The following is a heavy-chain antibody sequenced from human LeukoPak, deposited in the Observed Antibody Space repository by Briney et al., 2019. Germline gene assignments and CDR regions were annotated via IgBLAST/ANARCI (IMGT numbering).Heavy chain of an antibody. CDR3: AGGGSYLRYYFDH. CDR1: GGSISSYY. V-gene: IGHV4-59*08. Sequence: SETLSLTCTVSGGSISSYYWSWIRQPPGKGLEWIGHIYYSGSTNYNPSLKSRVTISVDTSKNQFSLKLSSVTAADTAVYYCAGGGSYLRYYFDHWGQGTLVTVSS. D-gene: IGHD1-26*01. J-gene: IGHJ4*02. CDR2: IYYSGST.